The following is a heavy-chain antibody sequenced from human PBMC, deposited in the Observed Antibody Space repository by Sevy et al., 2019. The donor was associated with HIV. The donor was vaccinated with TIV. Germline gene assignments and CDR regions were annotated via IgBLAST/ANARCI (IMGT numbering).Heavy chain of an antibody. CDR1: GFTFSSYW. V-gene: IGHV3-74*01. J-gene: IGHJ3*02. CDR3: AREAGYYDSSGYYNI. Sequence: GGSLRLSCAASGFTFSSYWMHWVRQAPGKGLVWVSRINSDGSSTSYADSVKGRFTISRDNAKNTLYLQMNSLGAEDTAVYYCAREAGYYDSSGYYNIWGQGTMVTVSS. D-gene: IGHD3-22*01. CDR2: INSDGSST.